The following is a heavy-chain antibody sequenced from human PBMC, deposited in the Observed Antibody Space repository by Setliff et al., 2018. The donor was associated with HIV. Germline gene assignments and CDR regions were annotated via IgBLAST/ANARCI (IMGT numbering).Heavy chain of an antibody. V-gene: IGHV1-69*13. D-gene: IGHD6-13*01. J-gene: IGHJ6*03. CDR3: ATNREQLTMTYYYYYMDV. Sequence: SVKVSCKASGYTFISYGISWVRRAPGQGPEWMGAIIPIFGTTKYAQRFQGRVTITADASTSTAYMELSSLGSEDTAVYYCATNREQLTMTYYYYYMDVWGKGTTVTVSS. CDR2: IIPIFGTT. CDR1: GYTFISYG.